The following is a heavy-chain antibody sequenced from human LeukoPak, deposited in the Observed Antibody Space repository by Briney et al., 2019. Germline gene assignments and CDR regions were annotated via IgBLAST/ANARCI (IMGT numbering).Heavy chain of an antibody. D-gene: IGHD4-17*01. J-gene: IGHJ4*02. V-gene: IGHV3-11*01. CDR3: AKKVDGDRFDY. CDR1: GFTFSDYY. CDR2: ISSSGSTI. Sequence: GGSLRLSCAASGFTFSDYYMSWIRQAPGKGLEWVSYISSSGSTIYYADSVKGRFTISRDNAKNTLYLQMNSLRAEDTAVYYCAKKVDGDRFDYWGQGTLVTVSS.